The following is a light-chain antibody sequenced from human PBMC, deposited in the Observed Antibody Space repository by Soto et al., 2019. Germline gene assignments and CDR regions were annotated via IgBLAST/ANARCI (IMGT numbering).Light chain of an antibody. V-gene: IGKV1-39*01. CDR2: AAS. CDR1: QSISSY. J-gene: IGKJ5*01. Sequence: DIQMTQSPSSLSASVGDRVTITCRASQSISSYLNWYQQKPGKAPKLLIYAASSLQSGVPSRFSGSGSGTDFTLTISSLQPEDFATYYCQQSYSTPTTFAQGPRLEIK. CDR3: QQSYSTPTT.